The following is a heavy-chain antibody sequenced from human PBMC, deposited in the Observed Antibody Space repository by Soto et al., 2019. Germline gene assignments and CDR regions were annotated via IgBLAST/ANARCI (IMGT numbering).Heavy chain of an antibody. V-gene: IGHV1-46*01. CDR3: ARDLLYSSLVQEALYYFDY. J-gene: IGHJ4*02. CDR2: INPSGGST. Sequence: GASVKVSCKASGYTFTSYYMHWVRQAPGQGLEWMGIINPSGGSTSYAQKFQGRVTMTRDTSTSTVYMELSSLRSEDTAVYYCARDLLYSSLVQEALYYFDYWGQGTLVTVSS. D-gene: IGHD6-13*01. CDR1: GYTFTSYY.